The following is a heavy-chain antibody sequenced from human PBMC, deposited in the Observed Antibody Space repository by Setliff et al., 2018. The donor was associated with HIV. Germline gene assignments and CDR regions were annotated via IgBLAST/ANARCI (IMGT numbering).Heavy chain of an antibody. D-gene: IGHD3-3*01. Sequence: PSETLSLTCTVSGGSISSRNWWSWVRQPPGKGLEWIGEIYHSGSTNYNPSLKSRVTISVDRSTNQVSLTLNSVTAADTAVYYCARAPGEAYNFWSDYKVAGAFDIWGQGTMVTVSS. CDR3: ARAPGEAYNFWSDYKVAGAFDI. J-gene: IGHJ3*02. CDR1: GGSISSRNW. V-gene: IGHV4-4*02. CDR2: IYHSGST.